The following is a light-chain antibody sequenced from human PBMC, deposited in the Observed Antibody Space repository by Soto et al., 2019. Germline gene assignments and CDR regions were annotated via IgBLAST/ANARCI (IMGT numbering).Light chain of an antibody. CDR3: QQYESYPMT. CDR2: KAS. V-gene: IGKV1-5*03. Sequence: DSQMTQYPSTLSASIGDRVTITCRAGQSISSWLAWYQQKPGKAPKLLISKASTLQSGVPPRFSGSGSGTEFALTISSLQPDDLATYYCQQYESYPMTFGGGTQVEIK. CDR1: QSISSW. J-gene: IGKJ4*01.